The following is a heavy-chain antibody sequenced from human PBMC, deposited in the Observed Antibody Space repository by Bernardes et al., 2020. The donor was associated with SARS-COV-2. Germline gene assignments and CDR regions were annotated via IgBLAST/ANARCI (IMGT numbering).Heavy chain of an antibody. V-gene: IGHV3-64D*08. Sequence: GGSLRLSCSASGFTFSSYAMHWVRQAPGKGLEYVSAISSNGGSTYYADSVKGRFTISRDNSKNTLYLQMSSLRAEDTAVYYCVKGLELGGATTINFDYWGQGTLVTVSS. CDR3: VKGLELGGATTINFDY. D-gene: IGHD1-26*01. CDR2: ISSNGGST. J-gene: IGHJ4*02. CDR1: GFTFSSYA.